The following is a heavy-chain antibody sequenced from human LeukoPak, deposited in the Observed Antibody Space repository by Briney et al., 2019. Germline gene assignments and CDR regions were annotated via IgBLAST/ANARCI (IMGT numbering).Heavy chain of an antibody. CDR3: AREGSSWYLPACYFDL. CDR2: IYYSGST. CDR1: GGSISSYY. D-gene: IGHD6-13*01. V-gene: IGHV4-59*01. Sequence: SETLPVTCTVSGGSISSYYWSWIRQPPGKGLEWIGYIYYSGSTNYNPSLKSRVTISVDTSKNQFSLKLSSVTAADTAVYYCAREGSSWYLPACYFDLWGRGNLVSVSS. J-gene: IGHJ2*01.